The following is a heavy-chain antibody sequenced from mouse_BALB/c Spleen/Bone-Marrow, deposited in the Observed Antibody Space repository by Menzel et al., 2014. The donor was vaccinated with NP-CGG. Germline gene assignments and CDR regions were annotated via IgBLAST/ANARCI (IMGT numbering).Heavy chain of an antibody. CDR2: INPSNGGT. J-gene: IGHJ3*01. CDR3: TTLGRFAY. Sequence: VQLQQSGAELVKPGASVKLSCKASGYTFTNYYMYWVKQRPGQDLEWIGEINPSNGGTNFNEKFKSKATLTVDKSSSTAYMQLSSLTSEESAVYYCTTLGRFAYWGQGTLVTVSA. D-gene: IGHD4-1*01. CDR1: GYTFTNYY. V-gene: IGHV1S81*02.